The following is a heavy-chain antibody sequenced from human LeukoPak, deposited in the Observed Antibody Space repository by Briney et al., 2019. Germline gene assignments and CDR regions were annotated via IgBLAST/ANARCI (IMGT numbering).Heavy chain of an antibody. Sequence: GGSLRLSCAASGFTFSSYWTHWVRQAPGKGLVWVSRINSDGSSTSYADSVKGRFTISRDNAKNTLYLQMNSLRAEDTAVYYCARGLIAAAGSGGLYYYYGMDVWGQGTTVTVSS. CDR3: ARGLIAAAGSGGLYYYYGMDV. CDR2: INSDGSST. D-gene: IGHD6-13*01. J-gene: IGHJ6*02. CDR1: GFTFSSYW. V-gene: IGHV3-74*01.